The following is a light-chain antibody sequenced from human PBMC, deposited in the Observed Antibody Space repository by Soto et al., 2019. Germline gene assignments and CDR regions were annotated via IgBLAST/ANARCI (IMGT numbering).Light chain of an antibody. Sequence: AIRMTQSPSSFSASTGDRVTITCRASQGISSYLAWYQQKPGKAPKLLIYAASTLQSGVPSRFSGSGSGTDFTLTISCLPSEDFATYYCQQYYSYPITFGQGTRLEIK. V-gene: IGKV1-8*01. CDR2: AAS. CDR1: QGISSY. J-gene: IGKJ5*01. CDR3: QQYYSYPIT.